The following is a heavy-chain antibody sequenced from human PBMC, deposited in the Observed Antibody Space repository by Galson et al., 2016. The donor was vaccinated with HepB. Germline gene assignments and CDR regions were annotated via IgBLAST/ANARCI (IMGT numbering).Heavy chain of an antibody. D-gene: IGHD4-17*01. CDR2: IIPMFGTA. V-gene: IGHV1-69*06. CDR1: GGTFSNYA. Sequence: SVKVSCKASGGTFSNYAISWVRQAPGQGLEWMGGIIPMFGTAKYAEKFQGRVTITADKSTSTAYMELSSLRSDDTAVFYCARGIYHATLSTSRYYYYYYMGVWGKGTTVTVSS. CDR3: ARGIYHATLSTSRYYYYYYMGV. J-gene: IGHJ6*03.